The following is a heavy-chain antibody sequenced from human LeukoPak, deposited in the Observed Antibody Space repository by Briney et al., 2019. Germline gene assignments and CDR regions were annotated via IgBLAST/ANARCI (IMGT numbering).Heavy chain of an antibody. V-gene: IGHV3-48*03. J-gene: IGHJ3*01. CDR1: GFTFSSYE. D-gene: IGHD3/OR15-3a*01. Sequence: GGSLGLSCAASGFTFSSYEMNWVRQAPGKGLEWVSYISSSGSTIYYADSVKGRFTISRGNAKNSLYLQMNSLRAEDTAVYYCARGIRLDCVPAFDLWGQGTMVTVSS. CDR2: ISSSGSTI. CDR3: ARGIRLDCVPAFDL.